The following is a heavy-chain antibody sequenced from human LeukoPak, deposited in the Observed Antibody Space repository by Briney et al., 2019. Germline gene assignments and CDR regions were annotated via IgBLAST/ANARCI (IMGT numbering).Heavy chain of an antibody. V-gene: IGHV3-66*02. CDR2: IYSGGGT. CDR3: ARSIGYGPFDY. D-gene: IGHD5-12*01. Sequence: GGSLRLSCAASGFTVSNNYMSWVRQAPGKGLEWVSVIYSGGGTNCANSVKGRFTVSRDNSKNTLYLQMNSLRAEDTAVYYCARSIGYGPFDYWGQGTLVTVSS. J-gene: IGHJ4*02. CDR1: GFTVSNNY.